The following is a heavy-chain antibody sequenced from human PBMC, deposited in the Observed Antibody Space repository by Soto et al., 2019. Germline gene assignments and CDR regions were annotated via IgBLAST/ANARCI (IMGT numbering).Heavy chain of an antibody. CDR2: IKQDGGDK. D-gene: IGHD4-17*01. J-gene: IGHJ6*02. CDR3: ARDDIYGANSNYFYGMDV. CDR1: GFSFGDYY. Sequence: GGSLRLSCAASGFSFGDYYMTWIRQAPGKGLEWFAYIKQDGGDKYYLDSVKGRFTISRDNAKNSLFLQMNSLRAEDTAVYYCARDDIYGANSNYFYGMDVCGQGTTVTVSS. V-gene: IGHV3-7*03.